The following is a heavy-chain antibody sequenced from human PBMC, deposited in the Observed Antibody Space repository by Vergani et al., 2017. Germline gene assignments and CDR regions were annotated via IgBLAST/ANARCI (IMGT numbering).Heavy chain of an antibody. Sequence: EVQLLQSGGGVIQPGGSVRLSCAASGFTFSACPMTWVRQAPGKGLEWVSAISARYPSTYYADSVKGRFTISRDNSQNMLYLQMNSLRAEDTAVYYCARLSYDTTPYLQGGYDGWGQGTLVSVSS. J-gene: IGHJ4*02. CDR3: ARLSYDTTPYLQGGYDG. CDR1: GFTFSACP. V-gene: IGHV3-23*01. CDR2: ISARYPST. D-gene: IGHD3-22*01.